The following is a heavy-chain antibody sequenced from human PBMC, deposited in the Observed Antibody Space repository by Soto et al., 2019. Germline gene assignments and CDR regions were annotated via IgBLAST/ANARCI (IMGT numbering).Heavy chain of an antibody. Sequence: GASVKVSCKASGYTFISYGISWVRQAPGQGLEWMGWISGYNGNTNYAQNLQGRVTMTTDTSTSTAYMELRSLRSDDTAVYYCARARGFCSGGSCYYGGDAFDIWGQGTMVTVSS. CDR3: ARARGFCSGGSCYYGGDAFDI. CDR2: ISGYNGNT. D-gene: IGHD2-15*01. V-gene: IGHV1-18*01. CDR1: GYTFISYG. J-gene: IGHJ3*02.